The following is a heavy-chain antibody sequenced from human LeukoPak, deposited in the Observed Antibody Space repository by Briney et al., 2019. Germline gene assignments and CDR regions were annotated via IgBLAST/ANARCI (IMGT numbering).Heavy chain of an antibody. CDR3: AKDASDTGYYFDY. CDR2: IIGSGVTT. D-gene: IGHD1-14*01. CDR1: GFTFSSYA. J-gene: IGHJ4*02. Sequence: GGSLRLSCAGSGFTFSSYAMSWARQAPGKGLEWVSTIIGSGVTTYYADSVKGRFTISRDNSKNTLYLQVNSLRAEDTAVYYCAKDASDTGYYFDYWGQGTLVTVSS. V-gene: IGHV3-23*01.